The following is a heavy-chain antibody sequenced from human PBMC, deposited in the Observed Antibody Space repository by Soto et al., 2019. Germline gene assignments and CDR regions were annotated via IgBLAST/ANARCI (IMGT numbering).Heavy chain of an antibody. V-gene: IGHV4-59*01. CDR2: IYYSGST. J-gene: IGHJ6*03. CDR1: GGSLSRYY. CDR3: ARVYGDYYYYYYYMDV. D-gene: IGHD4-17*01. Sequence: SETLCLPYTVSGGSLSRYYWSWVRQPPGKGLELIGYIYYSGSTNYNPSLKSRVTISVDTSKNQFSLKLSSVTAADTAVYYCARVYGDYYYYYYYMDVWGKGTTVTVSS.